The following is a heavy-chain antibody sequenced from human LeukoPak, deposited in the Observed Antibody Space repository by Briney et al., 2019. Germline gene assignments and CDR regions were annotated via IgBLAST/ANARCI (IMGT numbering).Heavy chain of an antibody. CDR3: ATSHSGGGYYNGVDY. J-gene: IGHJ4*02. Sequence: SETLSLTCTVSGGSISSSSYYWGWIRQPPGKGLEWIGSIYYSGSTYYNPSLKSRVTISVDTSKNQFSLKLSSVTAADTAVYYCATSHSGGGYYNGVDYWGQGTLVTVSS. V-gene: IGHV4-39*01. CDR1: GGSISSSSYY. CDR2: IYYSGST. D-gene: IGHD3-9*01.